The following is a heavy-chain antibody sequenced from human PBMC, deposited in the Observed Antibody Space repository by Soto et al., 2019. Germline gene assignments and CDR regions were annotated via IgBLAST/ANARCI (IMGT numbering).Heavy chain of an antibody. CDR3: ARTEDMVRGVWFDP. Sequence: PGGSLRLSCAASGFTFSSYSMNWVRQAPGKGLEWVSSISSSSSYIYYADSVKGRFTISRDNAKNSLYLQMNSLRAEDTAVYYCARTEDMVRGVWFDPWGQGTLVTVSS. CDR1: GFTFSSYS. D-gene: IGHD3-10*01. CDR2: ISSSSSYI. J-gene: IGHJ5*02. V-gene: IGHV3-21*01.